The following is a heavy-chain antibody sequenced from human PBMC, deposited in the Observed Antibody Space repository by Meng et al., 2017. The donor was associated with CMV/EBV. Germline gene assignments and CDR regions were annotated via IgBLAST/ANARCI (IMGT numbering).Heavy chain of an antibody. CDR2: IRSKANSYAT. D-gene: IGHD3-10*01. CDR3: ASLRGWFDY. J-gene: IGHJ4*02. V-gene: IGHV3-73*01. Sequence: GESLKISCAASGFTFSGSAMHWVRQASGKGLEWVGRIRSKANSYATAYAASVKGRFTISRDDSKNTAYLQMNSLRAEDTAVYYCASLRGWFDYWGQGTLVTVSS. CDR1: GFTFSGSA.